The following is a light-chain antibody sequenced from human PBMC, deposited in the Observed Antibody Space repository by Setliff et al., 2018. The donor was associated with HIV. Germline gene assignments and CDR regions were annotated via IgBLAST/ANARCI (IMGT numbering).Light chain of an antibody. Sequence: QSVLSQPPSASGTPGQGVTISCSGSSSNIGVNVVNWYQHLPGTSPKLLIYNNYQRPSGVPDRFSGSKSGSSASLAISELQSEDEADYYCAVWDNGLKGYVFGTGTKVTVL. CDR3: AVWDNGLKGYV. V-gene: IGLV1-44*01. J-gene: IGLJ1*01. CDR2: NNY. CDR1: SSNIGVNV.